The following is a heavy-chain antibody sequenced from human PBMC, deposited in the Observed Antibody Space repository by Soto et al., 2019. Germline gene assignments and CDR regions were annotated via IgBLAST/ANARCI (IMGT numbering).Heavy chain of an antibody. J-gene: IGHJ6*02. CDR3: ARDPYYYGSGSYISGMDV. V-gene: IGHV4-59*01. CDR2: ISYSGST. D-gene: IGHD3-10*01. CDR1: GGSISSYY. Sequence: SETLSLTCTVSGGSISSYYWSWIRQPPGKGLEWIGYISYSGSTNYNPSLKSRVTISVDTSKNQFSLKLSSVTAADTAVYYCARDPYYYGSGSYISGMDVWGQGTTVTVSS.